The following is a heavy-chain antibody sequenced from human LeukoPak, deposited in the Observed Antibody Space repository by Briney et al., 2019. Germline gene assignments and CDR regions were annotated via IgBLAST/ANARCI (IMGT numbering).Heavy chain of an antibody. J-gene: IGHJ6*02. CDR3: ARSDEYGSSSRYYGMDV. CDR1: GGTFSSYG. CDR2: IIPIFGTA. Sequence: SVKVSCKASGGTFSSYGISWVRQAPGQGLEWMGGIIPIFGTANYAQKFQGRVTITADEFTSTAYMELSSLRSEDTAVYYCARSDEYGSSSRYYGMDVWGQGTTVTVSS. V-gene: IGHV1-69*13. D-gene: IGHD6-6*01.